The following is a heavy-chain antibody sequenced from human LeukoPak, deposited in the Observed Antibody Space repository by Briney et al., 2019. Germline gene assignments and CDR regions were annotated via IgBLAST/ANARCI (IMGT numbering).Heavy chain of an antibody. CDR2: ISYDGIDK. CDR1: GFTFSNYG. V-gene: IGHV3-30*03. CDR3: ARRIGYGDYVSNWFDP. J-gene: IGHJ5*02. Sequence: PGRSLRLSCAASGFTFSNYGMHWVRQAPGKGLDWVAVISYDGIDKYYADSVKGRFIISKDNSKNTMYLQMNSLRSEDTAVYYCARRIGYGDYVSNWFDPWGQGTLVTVSS. D-gene: IGHD4-17*01.